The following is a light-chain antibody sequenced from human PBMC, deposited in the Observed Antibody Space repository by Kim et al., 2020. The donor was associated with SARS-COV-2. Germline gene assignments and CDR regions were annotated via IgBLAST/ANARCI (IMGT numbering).Light chain of an antibody. J-gene: IGKJ3*01. CDR3: QHYGNSIFT. V-gene: IGKV3-20*01. CDR1: QTLSSTY. Sequence: SPGERATPSCRASQTLSSTYLAWYQQKPGQAPRLLIYVASNTATGIPDRFSGSGSGTDFTLTISRLEPEDFAVYYCQHYGNSIFTFGPGTKVDIK. CDR2: VAS.